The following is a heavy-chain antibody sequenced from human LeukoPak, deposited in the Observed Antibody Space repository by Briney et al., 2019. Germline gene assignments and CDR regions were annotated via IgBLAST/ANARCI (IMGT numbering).Heavy chain of an antibody. V-gene: IGHV1-46*01. CDR3: ARDSPTSYYYNNMDV. CDR2: INPSGGST. Sequence: ASVKVSCKASGYTFTSYYMHWVRQAPGQGLEWMGIINPSGGSTSYAQKFQGRVTMTRDASTSTVYMELSSLRSEDTAVYYCARDSPTSYYYNNMDVWGKGTTVTVSS. CDR1: GYTFTSYY. J-gene: IGHJ6*03.